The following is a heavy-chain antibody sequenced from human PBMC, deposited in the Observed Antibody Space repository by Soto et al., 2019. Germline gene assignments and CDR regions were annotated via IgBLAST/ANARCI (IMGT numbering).Heavy chain of an antibody. J-gene: IGHJ4*02. Sequence: GGSLRLSCAASGFTFKFYGMNWVRQAPGKGLEWISYITSSTTTTIFYADSVKGRFTISRDNFKNSLYLQMNSLRDEDTAVYYCAKDYSSGWYGVASDYWGQGTLVTVSS. D-gene: IGHD6-19*01. CDR2: ITSSTTTTI. CDR3: AKDYSSGWYGVASDY. CDR1: GFTFKFYG. V-gene: IGHV3-48*02.